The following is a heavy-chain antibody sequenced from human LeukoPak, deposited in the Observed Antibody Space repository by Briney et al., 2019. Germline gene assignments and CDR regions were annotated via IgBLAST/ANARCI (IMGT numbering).Heavy chain of an antibody. CDR1: GGSISSGGYY. Sequence: SQTLSLTCTVSGGSISSGGYYWSWIRQHPGKGLEWIGHIYYTGSTNYNPSLQSRVTISVDTSKNQFSLKLTSVTAADTAVYYCVRDHNHYFDKWGQGTLVTVSS. CDR3: VRDHNHYFDK. J-gene: IGHJ4*02. V-gene: IGHV4-61*08. CDR2: IYYTGST. D-gene: IGHD1-14*01.